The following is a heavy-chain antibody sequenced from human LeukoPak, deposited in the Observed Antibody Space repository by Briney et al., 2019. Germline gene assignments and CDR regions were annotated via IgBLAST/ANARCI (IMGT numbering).Heavy chain of an antibody. CDR2: FDPEDGET. J-gene: IGHJ4*02. CDR3: ATFRGNWNYRPLDY. D-gene: IGHD1-7*01. CDR1: GYTLTELS. V-gene: IGHV1-24*01. Sequence: ASVTVSCKVSGYTLTELSMHWVRQAPGKGLEWMGGFDPEDGETIYAQKFQGRVTMTEDTSTDTAYMELSSLRSEDTAVYYCATFRGNWNYRPLDYWGQGTLVTVSS.